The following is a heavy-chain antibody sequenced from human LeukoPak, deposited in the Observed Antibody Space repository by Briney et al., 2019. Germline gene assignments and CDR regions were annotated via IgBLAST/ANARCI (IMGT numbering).Heavy chain of an antibody. CDR1: GFTVGSNS. D-gene: IGHD4/OR15-4a*01. V-gene: IGHV3-53*01. J-gene: IGHJ4*02. Sequence: GGSLRLSCTVSGFTVGSNSMSWVRQAPGKGLEWVSFIYSDNTHYSDSVKGRSTISRDNSKNTLYLQMNSLRAEDTAVYYCARRAGAYSHPYDYWGQGTLVTVSS. CDR2: IYSDNT. CDR3: ARRAGAYSHPYDY.